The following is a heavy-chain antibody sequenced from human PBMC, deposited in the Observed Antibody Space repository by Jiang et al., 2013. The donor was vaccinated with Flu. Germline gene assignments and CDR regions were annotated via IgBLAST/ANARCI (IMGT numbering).Heavy chain of an antibody. D-gene: IGHD3-10*01. V-gene: IGHV1-2*04. CDR3: ALRNYYASGSYDF. CDR2: INPDSGDT. J-gene: IGHJ4*02. Sequence: GAEVKKPGASVKVSCKASGYTFTGFYMHWVRQAPGQGLEWMGWINPDSGDTDSAQRFQGWVTMTRDTSINTAYMELSSLTSDATAVYYCALRNYYASGSYDFWGQGTQVT. CDR1: GYTFTGFY.